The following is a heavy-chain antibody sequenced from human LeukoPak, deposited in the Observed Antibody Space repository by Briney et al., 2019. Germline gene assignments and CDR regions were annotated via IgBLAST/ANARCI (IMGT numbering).Heavy chain of an antibody. CDR1: GYSFFSNYW. V-gene: IGHV5-51*01. D-gene: IGHD5-24*01. Sequence: PGESLKISCKAYGYSFFSNYWIAWVRHMPGKGLEWMGILYPGDSDSRYSPSFQGQVTISADRSISTAYLHWSSLKVSDTAMYYCARASRDGFNQNFDFWGQGTLVTVSS. CDR3: ARASRDGFNQNFDF. J-gene: IGHJ4*02. CDR2: LYPGDSDS.